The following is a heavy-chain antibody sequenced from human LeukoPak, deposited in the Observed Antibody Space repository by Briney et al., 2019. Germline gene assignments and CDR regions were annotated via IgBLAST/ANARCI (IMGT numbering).Heavy chain of an antibody. CDR1: GFTFSSDA. V-gene: IGHV3-23*01. J-gene: IGHJ2*01. CDR3: AKVGTAMVLWYFDL. CDR2: ISGSGGST. Sequence: PGGSLRLSCAASGFTFSSDAMSWVRQAPGKGLEWVSAISGSGGSTYYADSVKGRFTISRDNSKNTLYLQMNSLRAEDTAVYYCAKVGTAMVLWYFDLWGRGTLVTVSS. D-gene: IGHD5-18*01.